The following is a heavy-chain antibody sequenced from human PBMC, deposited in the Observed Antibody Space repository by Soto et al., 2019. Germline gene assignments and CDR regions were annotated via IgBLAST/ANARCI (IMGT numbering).Heavy chain of an antibody. V-gene: IGHV1-2*02. Sequence: ASVKVSCKASGYTFTGYYMHWVRQAPGQGLEWMGWINPNSGGTNYAQKFQGRVTMTRDTSISTAYMELSDLRSEDTAVYYCARDHDYLNYYYGMDVWGQGTTVTVSS. D-gene: IGHD3-16*01. CDR3: ARDHDYLNYYYGMDV. CDR1: GYTFTGYY. CDR2: INPNSGGT. J-gene: IGHJ6*02.